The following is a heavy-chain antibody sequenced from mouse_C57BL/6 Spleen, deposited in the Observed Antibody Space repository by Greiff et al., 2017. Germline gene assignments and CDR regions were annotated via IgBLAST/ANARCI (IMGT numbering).Heavy chain of an antibody. D-gene: IGHD1-1*01. V-gene: IGHV3-6*01. CDR3: ARAPLRNYFDY. Sequence: DVQLQESGPGLVKPSQSLSLTCSVTGYSITSGYYWNWIRQFPGNKLEWMGYISYDGSNNYNPSLKNRISITRDTSKNQFFLKLNSVTTEDTATYYCARAPLRNYFDYWGQGTTLTVSS. J-gene: IGHJ2*01. CDR2: ISYDGSN. CDR1: GYSITSGYY.